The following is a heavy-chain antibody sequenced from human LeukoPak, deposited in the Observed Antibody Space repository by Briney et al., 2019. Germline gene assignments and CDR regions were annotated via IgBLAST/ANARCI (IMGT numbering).Heavy chain of an antibody. Sequence: GALVKLSCKPSGATFSSYAISCVRQAPSPRLECMGRIIAMLGIANYAQKFQGRVTITADKSTSTAYMELSSLRSEDTAVYYCATVRGYSGSYAFDIWGQGTMVTVSS. D-gene: IGHD5-12*01. CDR1: GATFSSYA. CDR3: ATVRGYSGSYAFDI. J-gene: IGHJ3*02. V-gene: IGHV1-69*04. CDR2: IIAMLGIA.